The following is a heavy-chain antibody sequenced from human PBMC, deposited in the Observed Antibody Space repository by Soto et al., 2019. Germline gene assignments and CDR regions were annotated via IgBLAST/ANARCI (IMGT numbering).Heavy chain of an antibody. V-gene: IGHV3-23*01. CDR2: ISNSGDTI. D-gene: IGHD2-2*01. J-gene: IGHJ6*02. CDR1: GFTFSYYT. CDR3: GDPVPAPTHYGHYDMDV. Sequence: EVQLLESGGGLVQPGGSLRLSCVASGFTFSYYTMSWVRQAPGKGLEWVSGISNSGDTIYYADSVKGRFTISRDNFKNTLSLQMNRRRADDTAVSYCGDPVPAPTHYGHYDMDVWGQGNTVTVSS.